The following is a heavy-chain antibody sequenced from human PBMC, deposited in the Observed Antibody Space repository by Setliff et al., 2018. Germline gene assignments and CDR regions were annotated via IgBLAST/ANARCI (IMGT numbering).Heavy chain of an antibody. J-gene: IGHJ3*02. CDR1: GYTFAKYG. V-gene: IGHV1-18*01. Sequence: GASVKVSCKAFGYTFAKYGTSWVRQAPGQGLEWTGWISGYNGYTVYAQKIQCRVTLTTDTSTGTAYMGVSSRRSDDTAQYYCVRDRAGIVVGPPTAAFDIWGQGTMVTVSS. CDR2: ISGYNGYT. CDR3: VRDRAGIVVGPPTAAFDI. D-gene: IGHD2-2*01.